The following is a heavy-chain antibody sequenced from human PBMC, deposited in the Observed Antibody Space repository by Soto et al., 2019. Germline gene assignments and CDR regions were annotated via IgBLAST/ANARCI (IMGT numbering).Heavy chain of an antibody. V-gene: IGHV4-31*03. CDR3: ASSGGPEGDWFDP. Sequence: QVQLQESGPGLVKPSQTLSLTCTVSGGPIRRRGYYWSWIRHRPGEGLEWIGFFYYSGITDYNPSLRSRVTISADTSRNQVFLNMYSVTAADTAVYYCASSGGPEGDWFDPWGQGTLVTVSS. CDR1: GGPIRRRGYY. CDR2: FYYSGIT. J-gene: IGHJ5*02. D-gene: IGHD2-15*01.